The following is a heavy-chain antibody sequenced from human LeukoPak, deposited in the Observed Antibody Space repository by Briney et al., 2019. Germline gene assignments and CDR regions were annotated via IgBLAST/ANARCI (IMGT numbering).Heavy chain of an antibody. CDR2: IWYDGSNK. J-gene: IGHJ3*02. V-gene: IGHV3-33*06. Sequence: GGSLRLSCAASGFTFSSYGMHWVRQAPGKGLEWVAVIWYDGSNKCYADSVKGRFTISRDNSKNTLYLQMNSLRAEDTAVYYCAKEIKAGIDAFDIWGQGTMVTVSS. CDR3: AKEIKAGIDAFDI. CDR1: GFTFSSYG.